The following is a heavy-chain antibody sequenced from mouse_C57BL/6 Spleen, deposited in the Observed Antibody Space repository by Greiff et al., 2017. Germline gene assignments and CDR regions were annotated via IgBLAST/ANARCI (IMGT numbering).Heavy chain of an antibody. V-gene: IGHV1-55*01. Sequence: VQLQQSGAELVKPGASVKMSCKASGYTFTSSWITWVKQRPGQGLEWIGDIYPGSGSTNYNEKFKSKATLTVDKSSSTAYMQLSSLTSEDSAVYYCARSTRWLPLDYWGQGTTLTVSS. CDR2: IYPGSGST. D-gene: IGHD2-3*01. CDR1: GYTFTSSW. J-gene: IGHJ2*01. CDR3: ARSTRWLPLDY.